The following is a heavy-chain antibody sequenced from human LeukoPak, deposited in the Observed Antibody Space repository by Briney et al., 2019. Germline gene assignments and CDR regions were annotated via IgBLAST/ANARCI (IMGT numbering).Heavy chain of an antibody. CDR1: GFTFSNAW. Sequence: PGGSLRLSCAASGFTFSNAWMSWVRQAPGKGLEWIGRIYISGSTNYNPSLKSRVTMSVDTSKNQFSLKLNSMTAADTAVYYCARETLAAAGVFDYWGQGTLVTVSS. D-gene: IGHD6-13*01. V-gene: IGHV4-4*07. CDR2: IYISGST. J-gene: IGHJ4*02. CDR3: ARETLAAAGVFDY.